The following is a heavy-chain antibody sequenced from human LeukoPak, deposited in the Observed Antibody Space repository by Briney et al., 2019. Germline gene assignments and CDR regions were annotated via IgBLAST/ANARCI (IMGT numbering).Heavy chain of an antibody. CDR2: ISSNGGST. CDR3: ARNKRIAAGAPLDY. J-gene: IGHJ4*02. CDR1: GFTFSSYA. D-gene: IGHD6-13*01. Sequence: GGSLRLSCAASGFTFSSYAMHWVRQAPGKGLEYVSAISSNGGSTYYANSVKGRFTISRDNSKNTLYLQMGSLRAEDMAVYYCARNKRIAAGAPLDYWGQGTLVTVSS. V-gene: IGHV3-64*01.